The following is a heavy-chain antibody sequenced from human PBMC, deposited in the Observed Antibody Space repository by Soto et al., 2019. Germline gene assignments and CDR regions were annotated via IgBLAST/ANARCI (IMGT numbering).Heavy chain of an antibody. V-gene: IGHV1-8*01. CDR3: ARGHYGFWSGYYKDYYYGMDV. CDR2: MNPNSGNT. CDR1: GYTFTSYD. Sequence: ASVKVSCKASGYTFTSYDINWVRQATGQGLEWMGWMNPNSGNTGYAQKFQGRVTMTRNTSTSTAYMELSSLRSEDTAVYYCARGHYGFWSGYYKDYYYGMDVWGQGTTVTVSS. D-gene: IGHD3-3*01. J-gene: IGHJ6*02.